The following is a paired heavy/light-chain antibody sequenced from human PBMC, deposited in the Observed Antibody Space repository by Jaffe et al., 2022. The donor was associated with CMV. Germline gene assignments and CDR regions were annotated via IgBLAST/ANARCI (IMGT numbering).Heavy chain of an antibody. CDR1: GFTFSDFY. J-gene: IGHJ6*02. CDR3: ARLDYGYYYYYGMDV. Sequence: QVQLVESGGGLVKPGGSLRLSCAASGFTFSDFYMSWIRQAPGRGLEWVSYISPTSSTIRHADSVRGRFTVSRDNAKNSLYLQMNSLRAEDTAVYYCARLDYGYYYYYGMDVWGQGTTVTVSS. CDR2: ISPTSSTI. D-gene: IGHD3-10*01. V-gene: IGHV3-11*01.
Light chain of an antibody. Sequence: IVVTQSPATLSVSPGERATLSCRASQSVNSNFAWYQQKPGQAPRLLVYGASTRATGVPARFSGSGSGTEFTLTISSLQSEDFAIYYCQHYNNWPPGPLTFGGGTQVEIK. J-gene: IGKJ4*01. CDR3: QHYNNWPPGPLT. CDR2: GAS. V-gene: IGKV3-15*01. CDR1: QSVNSN.